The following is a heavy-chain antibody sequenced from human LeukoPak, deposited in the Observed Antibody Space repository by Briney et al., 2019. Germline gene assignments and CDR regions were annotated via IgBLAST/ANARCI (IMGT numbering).Heavy chain of an antibody. V-gene: IGHV4-59*11. CDR2: IYYSGST. D-gene: IGHD6-6*01. Sequence: PSETLSPTCTVSGGSISSHYWSWIRQPPGKGLEWIGYIYYSGSTNYNPSLKSRVTISVDTSKNQFSLKLSSVTAADTAVYYCARDGKGSSSTGEALVSDAFDYWGQGTLVTVSS. CDR1: GGSISSHY. CDR3: ARDGKGSSSTGEALVSDAFDY. J-gene: IGHJ4*02.